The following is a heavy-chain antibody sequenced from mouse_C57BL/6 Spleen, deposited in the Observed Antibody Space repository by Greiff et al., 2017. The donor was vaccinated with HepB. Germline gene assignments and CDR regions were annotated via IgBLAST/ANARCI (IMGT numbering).Heavy chain of an antibody. J-gene: IGHJ1*03. D-gene: IGHD1-1*01. CDR1: GYTFTGYT. CDR3: ARHEESYYGSSYSYFDV. V-gene: IGHV1-62-2*01. Sequence: QVQLKESGAELVKPGASVKLSCKASGYTFTGYTIHWVKQRSGKGLEWIGWFYPGSGSIKYNQKFKDKATLTADKSSSTVYMELSRLTSEDSAVYFCARHEESYYGSSYSYFDVWGTGTTVTVSS. CDR2: FYPGSGSI.